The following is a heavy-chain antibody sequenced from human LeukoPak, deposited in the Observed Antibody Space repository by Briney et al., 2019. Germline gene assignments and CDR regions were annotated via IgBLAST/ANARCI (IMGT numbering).Heavy chain of an antibody. Sequence: GASVKVSCKASGGTFSSYAISWVRQAPGQGLEWMGGIIPIFGTANYAQKFQGRVTITADESTSTAYMELSSLRSEDTAVYYCARDSPLAAEFGELSYWGQGTLVTVSS. CDR2: IIPIFGTA. CDR3: ARDSPLAAEFGELSY. V-gene: IGHV1-69*13. J-gene: IGHJ4*02. D-gene: IGHD3-10*01. CDR1: GGTFSSYA.